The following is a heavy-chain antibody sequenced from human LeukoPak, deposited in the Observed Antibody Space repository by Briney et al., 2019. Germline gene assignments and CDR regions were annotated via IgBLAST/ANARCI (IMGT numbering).Heavy chain of an antibody. Sequence: TGGSLRLSCAASGFTFSDYGMHWVRQAPGKGLEWVGVIWYDGSNKYYADSRKGRFTISRDNSKNTLYLQMNSLRAEDTAVYYGARDVRPTAGATPDYWGQGILVTVSS. V-gene: IGHV3-33*01. CDR1: GFTFSDYG. J-gene: IGHJ4*02. CDR2: IWYDGSNK. CDR3: ARDVRPTAGATPDY. D-gene: IGHD1-26*01.